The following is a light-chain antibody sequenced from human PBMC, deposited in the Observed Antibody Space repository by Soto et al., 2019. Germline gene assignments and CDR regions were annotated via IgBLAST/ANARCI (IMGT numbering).Light chain of an antibody. CDR3: QQYGSSPPGT. CDR1: QGIGDT. CDR2: GAS. Sequence: EVLMTQSPATLSVSPGEGATLSCRASQGIGDTLAWYQHKPGQTPRLLIYGASSRATGTPDRFSGSGSGTDFTLTISRLEPQDFAVYYCQQYGSSPPGTFGQGTKVDIK. V-gene: IGKV3-20*01. J-gene: IGKJ1*01.